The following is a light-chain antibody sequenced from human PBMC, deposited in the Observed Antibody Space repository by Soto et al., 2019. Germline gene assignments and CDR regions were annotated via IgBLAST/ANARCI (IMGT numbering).Light chain of an antibody. CDR2: EAS. Sequence: DIQMTQSPSSLSASVGDRVTITCQASQGIGNYLTWYKQKPGKAPKLLIYEASNLETGVPSRFSESGSGTDFAFTINSLQPEDIATYYCQQYDDLPFTFGGGTKVEIK. CDR3: QQYDDLPFT. CDR1: QGIGNY. V-gene: IGKV1-33*01. J-gene: IGKJ4*01.